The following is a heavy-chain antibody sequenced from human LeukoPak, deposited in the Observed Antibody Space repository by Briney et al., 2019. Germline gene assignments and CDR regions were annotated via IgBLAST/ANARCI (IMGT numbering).Heavy chain of an antibody. CDR3: AGTTYYYDSSGSDPNY. D-gene: IGHD3-22*01. J-gene: IGHJ4*02. CDR1: VGSFSIGGYY. Sequence: PSQTLSLTRTVSVGSFSIGGYYCSSIRQPPGKGLEWIGYIYYRGSTYNKPSLKSRVTISVDTSKNQFSLKLSSGTAADRAVYYCAGTTYYYDSSGSDPNYWGQGTLVTVSS. CDR2: IYYRGST. V-gene: IGHV4-31*02.